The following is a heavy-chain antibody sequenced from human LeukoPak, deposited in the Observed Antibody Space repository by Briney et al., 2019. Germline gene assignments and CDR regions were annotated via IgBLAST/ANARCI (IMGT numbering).Heavy chain of an antibody. CDR2: INTGTGNP. CDR3: ASFGAHSFDY. V-gene: IGHV7-4-1*02. Sequence: ASVKVSCKASGYTFTSYAMNWVRQAPGQGLEFMGWINTGTGNPTYAQGFTGRFVFSLDTSVSTAYLQISTLKPEDTAVYYCASFGAHSFDYWGQGTLVTVSS. D-gene: IGHD3-10*01. CDR1: GYTFTSYA. J-gene: IGHJ4*02.